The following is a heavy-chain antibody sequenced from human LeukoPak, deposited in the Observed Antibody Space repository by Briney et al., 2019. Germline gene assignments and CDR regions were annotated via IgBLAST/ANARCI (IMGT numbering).Heavy chain of an antibody. CDR1: GYTFTGYY. J-gene: IGHJ4*02. CDR2: TNPNSGGT. D-gene: IGHD4-17*01. Sequence: ASVKVSCKASGYTFTGYYMHWVRQAPGQGPEWMGWTNPNSGGTNYAQKFQGRVTMTRDTSITTAYMELSSLTSADTAVYYCSRGRGIINGDDKLGYWGQGTLVTVSS. CDR3: SRGRGIINGDDKLGY. V-gene: IGHV1-2*02.